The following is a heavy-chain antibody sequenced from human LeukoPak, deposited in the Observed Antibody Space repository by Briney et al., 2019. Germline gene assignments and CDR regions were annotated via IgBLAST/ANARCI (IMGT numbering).Heavy chain of an antibody. V-gene: IGHV4-34*01. CDR3: ARAPSSSWPPYYYYYYMDV. Sequence: SETLSLTCAVYGGSFSGYYWSWIRQPPGKGLEWIGEINHSGSTNYNPSLKSRVTISVDTSKNQFSLKLSSVTAADTAVYYCARAPSSSWPPYYYYYYMDVWGKGTTVTISS. CDR1: GGSFSGYY. D-gene: IGHD6-13*01. J-gene: IGHJ6*03. CDR2: INHSGST.